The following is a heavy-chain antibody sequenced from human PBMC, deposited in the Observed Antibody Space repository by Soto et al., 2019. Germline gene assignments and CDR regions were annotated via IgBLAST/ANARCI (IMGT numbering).Heavy chain of an antibody. CDR1: GYTFTSYY. D-gene: IGHD1-7*01. Sequence: QVQLVQSGAEVKKPGASVKVSCKASGYTFTSYYMHWVRQAPGQGFEWKGIINPSGGSTSYAQKFQGRVTMTRDTSTSTVYMELSSLRSEDTAVYYCARTLWGGTTGVGGFDPWGQGTLVTVSS. CDR3: ARTLWGGTTGVGGFDP. J-gene: IGHJ5*02. CDR2: INPSGGST. V-gene: IGHV1-46*01.